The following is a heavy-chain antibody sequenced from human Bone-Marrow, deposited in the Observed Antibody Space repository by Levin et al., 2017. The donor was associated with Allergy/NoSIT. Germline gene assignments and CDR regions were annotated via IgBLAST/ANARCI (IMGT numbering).Heavy chain of an antibody. CDR1: GFTFSQYG. V-gene: IGHV3-33*01. D-gene: IGHD2-15*01. Sequence: GGSLRLSCAASGFTFSQYGMHWVRQAPSKGLEWVAVIFADSSHIYYAESVKGRFTISRDNSKNTLDLQMHNLRADDTAVYYCTGQFGYCRGGSCYADSYWGQGTLVTVSS. J-gene: IGHJ4*02. CDR3: TGQFGYCRGGSCYADSY. CDR2: IFADSSHI.